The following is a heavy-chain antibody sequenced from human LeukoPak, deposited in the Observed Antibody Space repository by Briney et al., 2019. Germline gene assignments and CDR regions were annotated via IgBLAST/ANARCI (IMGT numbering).Heavy chain of an antibody. J-gene: IGHJ4*02. D-gene: IGHD3-16*02. CDR1: GYTFTGYY. CDR3: ARDGDDYVWGSYRLIDY. CDR2: INPNSGGT. Sequence: ASVKVSCKASGYTFTGYYMHWVRQAPGQGLEWMGWINPNSGGTNYAQKFQGRVTMTRDTSISTAYMELSRLRSDDTAVYYCARDGDDYVWGSYRLIDYWGQGTLVTVSS. V-gene: IGHV1-2*02.